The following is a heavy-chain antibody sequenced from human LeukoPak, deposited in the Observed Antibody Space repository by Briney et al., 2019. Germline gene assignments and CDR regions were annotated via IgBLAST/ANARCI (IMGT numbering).Heavy chain of an antibody. CDR1: GFTSSSYA. J-gene: IGHJ4*02. Sequence: PGGSLRLSCAASGFTSSSYAMSWVRQAPGKGLEWVSAISGSGGSTYYADSVKGRFTISRDNAKNSLYLQMNSLRDEDTAVYYCARATLEGDYWGQGTLVTVSS. CDR3: ARATLEGDY. CDR2: ISGSGGST. V-gene: IGHV3-23*01.